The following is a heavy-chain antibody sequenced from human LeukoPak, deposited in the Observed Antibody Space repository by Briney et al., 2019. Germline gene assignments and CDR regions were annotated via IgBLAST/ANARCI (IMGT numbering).Heavy chain of an antibody. CDR2: INQDGSEK. J-gene: IGHJ4*02. CDR3: ARGKSAAPLPLGY. CDR1: GFTFSSYW. V-gene: IGHV3-7*01. D-gene: IGHD6-25*01. Sequence: PGGSLRLSCAASGFTFSSYWMIWVRQAPGKGLEWVANINQDGSEKYYVDSVKGRFTVSRDSAKSSLYLQMNSLRAEDTAVYYCARGKSAAPLPLGYWGQGTLVTVSS.